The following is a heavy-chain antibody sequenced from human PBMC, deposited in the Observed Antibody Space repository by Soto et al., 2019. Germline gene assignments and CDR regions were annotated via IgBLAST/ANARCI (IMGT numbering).Heavy chain of an antibody. Sequence: QVQLVESGGGVVQPGRSLRLSCAASGFTFSSYGMHWVRQAPGKGLEWVAVIWYDGSNKYYADSVKGRFTISRDNSKNTLYLQMNSLRAEDTAVYYCARDTPQPYSGSYPGGLWGQGTLVTVSS. CDR1: GFTFSSYG. CDR3: ARDTPQPYSGSYPGGL. V-gene: IGHV3-33*01. D-gene: IGHD1-26*01. J-gene: IGHJ4*02. CDR2: IWYDGSNK.